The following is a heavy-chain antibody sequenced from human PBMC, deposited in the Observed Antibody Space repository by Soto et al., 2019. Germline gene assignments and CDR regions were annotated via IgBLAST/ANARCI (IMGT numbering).Heavy chain of an antibody. V-gene: IGHV1-24*01. CDR1: GYTLTELS. D-gene: IGHD6-19*01. J-gene: IGHJ4*02. CDR3: ATDRDSSGWYVFDY. Sequence: ASVKVSCKVSGYTLTELSMHWVRQAPGKGLEWMGGFDPEDGETVYAQKFQGRVTMTEDQSTDTAYMELSSLRSEDTAVYYCATDRDSSGWYVFDYWGQGTLVTVSS. CDR2: FDPEDGET.